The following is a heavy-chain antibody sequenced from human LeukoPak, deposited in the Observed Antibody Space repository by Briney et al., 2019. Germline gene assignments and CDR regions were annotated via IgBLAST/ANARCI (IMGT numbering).Heavy chain of an antibody. V-gene: IGHV1-8*01. Sequence: ASVKVSCKASGYTFTSYDINWVRQATGQGLEWMGWMNPNSGNTGYAQKFQGRVTITRDTSINTAYMELSSLRSEDTAVYYCARDSEGGSGWFDPWGQGTLVTVSS. D-gene: IGHD3-16*01. J-gene: IGHJ5*02. CDR2: MNPNSGNT. CDR1: GYTFTSYD. CDR3: ARDSEGGSGWFDP.